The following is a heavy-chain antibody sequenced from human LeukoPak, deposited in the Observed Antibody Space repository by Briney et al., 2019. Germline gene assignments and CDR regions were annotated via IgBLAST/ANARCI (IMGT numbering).Heavy chain of an antibody. J-gene: IGHJ4*02. D-gene: IGHD6-19*01. Sequence: ASVKVSCKASGYTFTGYYMHWVRQAPGQGLEWMGWITPNSGGTNYAQKFQGRVTMTRDTSISTACMELSRLRSDDTAVYYCANLEIAVAGPFDYWGQGTLVTVSS. V-gene: IGHV1-2*02. CDR1: GYTFTGYY. CDR2: ITPNSGGT. CDR3: ANLEIAVAGPFDY.